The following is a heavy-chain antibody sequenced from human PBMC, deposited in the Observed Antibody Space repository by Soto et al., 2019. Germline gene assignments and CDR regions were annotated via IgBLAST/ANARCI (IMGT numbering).Heavy chain of an antibody. D-gene: IGHD5-12*01. J-gene: IGHJ4*02. CDR3: ARGGGYAVEY. CDR1: GYTFTSNS. V-gene: IGHV1-18*04. Sequence: QVQLVQSGSELRKPGASVKVSCKASGYTFTSNSITWVRQAPGQGLEWMGWISTSSGNTKFAQKFQGRVTLTTHTSTSTASMELTSLRSDDTAVYYCARGGGYAVEYWGQGTLVTVST. CDR2: ISTSSGNT.